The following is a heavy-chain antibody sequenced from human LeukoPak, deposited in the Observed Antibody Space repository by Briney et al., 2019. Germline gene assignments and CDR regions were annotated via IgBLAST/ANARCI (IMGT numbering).Heavy chain of an antibody. CDR3: ANKRVYYFDY. CDR1: GFTFSSYS. Sequence: GGSLRLSCAAPGFTFSSYSMTWVRQAPGKGLESVSVISGSGGSTYYADSVKGRFTISRDNSKNTLYLQMNSLRAEDTAVYYCANKRVYYFDYWGQGTLVTVSS. V-gene: IGHV3-23*01. CDR2: ISGSGGST. J-gene: IGHJ4*02. D-gene: IGHD2-8*01.